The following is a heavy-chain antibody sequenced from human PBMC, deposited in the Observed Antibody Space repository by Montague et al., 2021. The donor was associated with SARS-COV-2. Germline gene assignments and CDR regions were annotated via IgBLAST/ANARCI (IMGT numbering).Heavy chain of an antibody. D-gene: IGHD6-19*01. Sequence: SETLSLTCTVSGGSISSSSYYWGWIRQPPGKGLEWIGSIYYSGSTYYNPSLKSRVTISVDTSKNQFSLKLSSVTAADTAVYYCERHSKQWRVLGGGYYFDYWGQGTLVTVSS. J-gene: IGHJ4*02. CDR1: GGSISSSSYY. CDR2: IYYSGST. CDR3: ERHSKQWRVLGGGYYFDY. V-gene: IGHV4-39*01.